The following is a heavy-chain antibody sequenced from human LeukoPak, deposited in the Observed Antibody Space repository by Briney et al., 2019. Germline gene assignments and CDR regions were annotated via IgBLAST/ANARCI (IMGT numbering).Heavy chain of an antibody. D-gene: IGHD6-13*01. CDR2: ISGSGGST. CDR3: AKVYSSRWYGYYYYMDV. CDR1: RFTYNSYP. Sequence: PGGSLSLSCAASRFTYNSYPMSWVRQAPGKGLEGVSSISGSGGSTYYADAVRGRFTISRDNSKNTLYLQMNSLRGEDTAVYYCAKVYSSRWYGYYYYMDVWGKGTTVTVS. J-gene: IGHJ6*03. V-gene: IGHV3-23*01.